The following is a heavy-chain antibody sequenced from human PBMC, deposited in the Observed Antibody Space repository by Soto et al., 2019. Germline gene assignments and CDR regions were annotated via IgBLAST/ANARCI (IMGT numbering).Heavy chain of an antibody. CDR3: ARFFGSGFDY. CDR1: GFTFSTDS. CDR2: ISTSGATR. J-gene: IGHJ4*02. D-gene: IGHD6-19*01. Sequence: EVQLVESGGGLVQPGGSLRLSCVASGFTFSTDSMNWVRQAPGKGLEWVAHISTSGATRYYADSVKGRFTISRDNAKTSLYRQMDSLRNEETAVYYCARFFGSGFDYWGQGTLVTVSS. V-gene: IGHV3-48*02.